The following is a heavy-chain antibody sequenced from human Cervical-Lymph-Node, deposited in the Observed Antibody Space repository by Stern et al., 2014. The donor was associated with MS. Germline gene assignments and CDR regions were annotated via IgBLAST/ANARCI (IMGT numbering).Heavy chain of an antibody. Sequence: EVQLVQSGAELIRPGESLKISCKGSGYKFSIYWIAWVRQMPGKGLEWMGLIYPGDSETRYSPSCQAQVTMSADKSTSTAYLQWSSLNASDTAMYFCARQTTAWASDVWGQGTRVTVSS. J-gene: IGHJ4*02. V-gene: IGHV5-51*01. CDR2: IYPGDSET. CDR3: ARQTTAWASDV. D-gene: IGHD1-14*01. CDR1: GYKFSIYW.